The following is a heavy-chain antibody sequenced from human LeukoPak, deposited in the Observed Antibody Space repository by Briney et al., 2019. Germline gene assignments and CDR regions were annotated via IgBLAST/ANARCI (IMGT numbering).Heavy chain of an antibody. CDR3: ARPYCSGGSCYFAFDI. J-gene: IGHJ3*02. CDR1: GGSISSSSYY. Sequence: SETLSLTCTVSGGSISSSSYYWGWIRQPPGKGLEWIGSIYYSGSTYYNPSLKSRVTISVDTSKNQFSLKLGSVTAADTAVYYCARPYCSGGSCYFAFDIWGQGTMVTVSS. CDR2: IYYSGST. V-gene: IGHV4-39*01. D-gene: IGHD2-15*01.